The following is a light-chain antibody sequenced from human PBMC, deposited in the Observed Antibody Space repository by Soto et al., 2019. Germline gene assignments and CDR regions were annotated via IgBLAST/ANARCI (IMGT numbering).Light chain of an antibody. V-gene: IGLV2-23*02. CDR2: EVS. CDR1: SSDVGSYNL. J-gene: IGLJ2*01. Sequence: QSALTQPASVSGSPGQSITISCTGTSSDVGSYNLVSWYQQHPGKAPKLMIYEVSKRPSGVSNRFSGSKSGNTASLTISGLQAEDEADYYCCSYAGSSTVVFGGGTKLTDL. CDR3: CSYAGSSTVV.